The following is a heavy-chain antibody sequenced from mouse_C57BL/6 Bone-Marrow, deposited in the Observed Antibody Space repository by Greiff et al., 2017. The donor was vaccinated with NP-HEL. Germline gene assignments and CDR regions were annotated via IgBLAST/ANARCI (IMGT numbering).Heavy chain of an antibody. CDR1: GFTFSDYG. Sequence: DVQLQESGGGLVKPGGSLNLSCAASGFTFSDYGMHWVRQAPEKGLEWVAYISSGRSPIYYADTVKGRFTISSDNAKNTLFLQMTSLRSEDTAMYYCARRYRGLYYYAMDYWGQGTSVTVSS. V-gene: IGHV5-17*01. CDR3: ARRYRGLYYYAMDY. CDR2: ISSGRSPI. D-gene: IGHD2-12*01. J-gene: IGHJ4*01.